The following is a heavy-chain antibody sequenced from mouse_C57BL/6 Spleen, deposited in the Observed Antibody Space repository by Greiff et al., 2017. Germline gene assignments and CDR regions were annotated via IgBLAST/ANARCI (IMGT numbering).Heavy chain of an antibody. D-gene: IGHD1-1*01. Sequence: QVQLQQPGAELVKPGASVKMSCKASGYTFTSYWITWVKQRPGQGLEWIGDIYPGSGSTNYNEKFKSKATLTVDTSSSTADMQLSSLTSEDSAVYYCARDYYGSSHYYAMDYWGQGTSVTVSS. CDR3: ARDYYGSSHYYAMDY. V-gene: IGHV1-55*01. CDR2: IYPGSGST. CDR1: GYTFTSYW. J-gene: IGHJ4*01.